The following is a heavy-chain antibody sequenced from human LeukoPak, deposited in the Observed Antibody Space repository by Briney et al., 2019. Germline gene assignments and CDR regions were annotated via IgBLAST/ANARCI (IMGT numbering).Heavy chain of an antibody. D-gene: IGHD4-17*01. CDR1: GGSINN. J-gene: IGHJ3*02. Sequence: SETLSLTCTVSGGSINNWSWIRQPAGKGLEWIGRISGSGTITYNPALQSRLSISIDTSKNQFSLKLMSVTAADTAVYYCAREVNYGDYGDNDFDIWGQGTMVTVSS. CDR3: AREVNYGDYGDNDFDI. V-gene: IGHV4-4*07. CDR2: ISGSGTI.